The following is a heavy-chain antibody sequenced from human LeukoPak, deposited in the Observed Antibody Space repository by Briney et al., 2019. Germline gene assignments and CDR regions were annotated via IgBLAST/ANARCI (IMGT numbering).Heavy chain of an antibody. CDR1: GFTFSGSA. CDR3: ARGLHYYGSGSFTEMQFDY. CDR2: ISSSSSYI. Sequence: PGGSLRLSCGASGFTFSGSAMHWVRQAPGKGLEWVSSISSSSSYIYYADSVKGRFTISRDNAKTSLYLQMNSLRAEDTAVYYCARGLHYYGSGSFTEMQFDYWGQGTLVTVSS. V-gene: IGHV3-21*01. J-gene: IGHJ4*02. D-gene: IGHD3-10*01.